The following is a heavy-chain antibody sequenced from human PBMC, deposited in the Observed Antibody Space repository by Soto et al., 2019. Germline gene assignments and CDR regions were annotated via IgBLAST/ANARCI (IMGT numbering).Heavy chain of an antibody. CDR2: ISYDGSNK. CDR1: GFTFSSYG. J-gene: IGHJ4*02. CDR3: AKDPKGYCVGDCYFDY. Sequence: QVQLVESGGGVVQPGRSLRLSCAASGFTFSSYGVNWVRQAPGTGLEWVAVISYDGSNKYYADSVKGRFTISRDNSKNTLYLQMNSLRAEDTAVYYCAKDPKGYCVGDCYFDYWGQGTLVTVSS. V-gene: IGHV3-30*18. D-gene: IGHD2-21*02.